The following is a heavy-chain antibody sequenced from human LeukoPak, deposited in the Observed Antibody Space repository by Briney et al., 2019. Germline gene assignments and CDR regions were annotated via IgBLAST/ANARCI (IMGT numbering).Heavy chain of an antibody. J-gene: IGHJ4*02. CDR1: GGSFSGYY. CDR3: ARAYDSSGYVDY. Sequence: SETLSLTCAVYGGSFSGYYWSWIRQPPGKGLEWIGEINHSGSTNYNPSLKSRVTIPVDTSKNQFSLKLSSVTAADTAVYYCARAYDSSGYVDYWGQGTLVTVSS. V-gene: IGHV4-34*01. D-gene: IGHD3-22*01. CDR2: INHSGST.